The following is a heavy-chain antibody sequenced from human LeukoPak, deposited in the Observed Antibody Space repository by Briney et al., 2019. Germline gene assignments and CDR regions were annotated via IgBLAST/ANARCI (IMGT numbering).Heavy chain of an antibody. V-gene: IGHV4-38-2*01. J-gene: IGHJ4*02. CDR1: GGSFSGYY. CDR2: IYHSGST. D-gene: IGHD1-26*01. CDR3: ARLPRSGSYYGRFDY. Sequence: SETLSLTCAVYGGSFSGYYWGWIRQPPGKGLEWIGSIYHSGSTYYNPSLKSRVTISVDTSENQFSLKLSSVTAADTAVYYCARLPRSGSYYGRFDYWGQGTLVTVSS.